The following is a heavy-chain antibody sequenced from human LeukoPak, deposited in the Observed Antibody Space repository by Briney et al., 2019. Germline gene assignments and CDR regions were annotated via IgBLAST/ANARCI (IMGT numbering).Heavy chain of an antibody. CDR2: INPYSGGT. D-gene: IGHD4-17*01. V-gene: IGHV1-2*02. CDR3: ARAAGDYGDYDYFYYMDV. J-gene: IGHJ6*03. Sequence: ASVKVSCKASGYSFTGYYMHWVRQAPGQGLEWMGWINPYSGGTNYAQKFQGRVTMTRDTSISTAYMELNTLRSDDTAMYYCARAAGDYGDYDYFYYMDVWGKGTTVTISS. CDR1: GYSFTGYY.